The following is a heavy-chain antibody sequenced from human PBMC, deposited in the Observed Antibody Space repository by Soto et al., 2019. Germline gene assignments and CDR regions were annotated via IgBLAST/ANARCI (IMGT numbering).Heavy chain of an antibody. CDR2: ISSDEKIK. D-gene: IGHD6-6*01. CDR1: GFIFSNFG. V-gene: IGHV3-33*01. J-gene: IGHJ4*02. CDR3: ARAHRSVLDY. Sequence: PGGSLRLSCVASGFIFSNFGMHWVRQAPGKGLEWVAVISSDEKIKQYADSVRGRFAISRDNSKNTLYLQMTSMRAEDTAIYYCARAHRSVLDYWGQGTLVTVSS.